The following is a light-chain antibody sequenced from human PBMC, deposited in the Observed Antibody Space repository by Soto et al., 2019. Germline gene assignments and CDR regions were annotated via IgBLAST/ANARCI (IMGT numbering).Light chain of an antibody. Sequence: QSVLTQPPSVSGAPGQSVTISCIGSGSNIGAGYDVHWYQQLPGVAPKLLIFDTTNRPSGVPGRFSGSKSGASASLAITGLRPEDEADFCCQSFDTNLNAVVFGGGTQLTV. J-gene: IGLJ2*01. CDR1: GSNIGAGYD. V-gene: IGLV1-40*01. CDR3: QSFDTNLNAVV. CDR2: DTT.